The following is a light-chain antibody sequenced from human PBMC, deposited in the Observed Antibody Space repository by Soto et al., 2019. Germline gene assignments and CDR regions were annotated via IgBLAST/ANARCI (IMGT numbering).Light chain of an antibody. CDR2: AVS. J-gene: IGKJ4*01. Sequence: DIQMTQSPSSLSASVGDKVTITCRASQSVSTYLNWYQQKPGKAPNLLIYAVSHLHTGVPSRFSVSGSGTDFTLTISRLQPEDFATYYCQQTYSNPLTFGGGTKVDIK. CDR1: QSVSTY. V-gene: IGKV1-39*01. CDR3: QQTYSNPLT.